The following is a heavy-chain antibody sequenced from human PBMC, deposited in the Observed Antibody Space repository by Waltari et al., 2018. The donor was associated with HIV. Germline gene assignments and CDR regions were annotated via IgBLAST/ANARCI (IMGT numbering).Heavy chain of an antibody. CDR2: LYYTGTT. V-gene: IGHV4-39*01. D-gene: IGHD2-8*02. CDR1: GGSIRSSSHY. Sequence: QLHLQESGPGLVKPPETLSLTCTVSGGSIRSSSHYWGWVRQAPGKGLEWIGSLYYTGTTQYNPSLKSRVSMSVDTSNNQFSLNLDSVTAADTALYYCARLSETGGITFGSAFDIWGQGTMVTASS. CDR3: ARLSETGGITFGSAFDI. J-gene: IGHJ3*02.